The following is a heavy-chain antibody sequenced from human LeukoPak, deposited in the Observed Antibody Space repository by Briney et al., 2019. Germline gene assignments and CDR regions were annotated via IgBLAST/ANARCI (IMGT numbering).Heavy chain of an antibody. Sequence: PGGSLRLSCTASGFTFGDYAMSWVRHAPGKGLEWVGFIRSKAYGGTTEYAASVKGRFTISRDDSKSIAYLQMNSLKTEDTAVYYCTRVAYDYVWGSYRYFDYWGQGTLVTVSS. CDR1: GFTFGDYA. D-gene: IGHD3-16*02. J-gene: IGHJ4*02. V-gene: IGHV3-49*04. CDR2: IRSKAYGGTT. CDR3: TRVAYDYVWGSYRYFDY.